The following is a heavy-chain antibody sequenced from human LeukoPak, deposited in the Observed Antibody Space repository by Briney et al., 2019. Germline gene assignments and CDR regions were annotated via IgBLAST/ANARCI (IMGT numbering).Heavy chain of an antibody. Sequence: PSETLSLTCTVSGGSISSNNHYWGWNRQPPGKGLEWLGSINYSGTIFYRPSLNSRVTISVDTSGNQFSLKLTSATAADTAVYYCARHPGYSSGWWYFDFWGQGTLVTVSS. CDR1: GGSISSNNHY. CDR3: ARHPGYSSGWWYFDF. CDR2: INYSGTI. D-gene: IGHD5-18*01. V-gene: IGHV4-39*01. J-gene: IGHJ4*02.